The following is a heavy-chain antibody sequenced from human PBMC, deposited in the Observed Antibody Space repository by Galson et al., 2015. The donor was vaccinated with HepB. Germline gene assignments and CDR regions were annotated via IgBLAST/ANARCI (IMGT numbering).Heavy chain of an antibody. V-gene: IGHV3-30*18. CDR2: ISHDGSNK. Sequence: SLRLSCAASGFTFSSYGTHWVRQAPGKGLEWVAVISHDGSNKHYADSVKGRFTITRDNSRNTLYLQMNSLRAEDTAVYYCAKEDYYGSGSYLGYWGQGTTVTVSS. J-gene: IGHJ4*02. D-gene: IGHD3-10*01. CDR3: AKEDYYGSGSYLGY. CDR1: GFTFSSYG.